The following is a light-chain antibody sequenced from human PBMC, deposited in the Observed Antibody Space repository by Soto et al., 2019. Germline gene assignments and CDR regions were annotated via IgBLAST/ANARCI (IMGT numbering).Light chain of an antibody. J-gene: IGKJ4*01. CDR2: GAS. CDR1: QSVSSNY. CDR3: QQYGSSHLT. Sequence: ENVLTQSPGTLSLSPGERATLSCRASQSVSSNYLAWYQQKPGQAPRLFIYGASSRATGIPDRFSGSGSGTDFTLTISRLEPEDFAVYYCQQYGSSHLTFGGGTKVEIK. V-gene: IGKV3-20*01.